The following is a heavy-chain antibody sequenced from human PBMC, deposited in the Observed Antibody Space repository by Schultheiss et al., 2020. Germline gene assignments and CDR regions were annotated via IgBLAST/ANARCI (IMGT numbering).Heavy chain of an antibody. CDR2: IYYSGST. CDR3: ARATIFTIFGVVIMSGMDV. CDR1: GGSISSGGYY. J-gene: IGHJ6*02. Sequence: SETLSLTCTVSGGSISSGGYYWSWIRQHPGKGLEWIGYIYYSGSTNYNPSLKSRVTISVDTSKNQFSLKLSSVTAADTAVYYCARATIFTIFGVVIMSGMDVWGQGTTVTVSS. V-gene: IGHV4-61*08. D-gene: IGHD3-3*01.